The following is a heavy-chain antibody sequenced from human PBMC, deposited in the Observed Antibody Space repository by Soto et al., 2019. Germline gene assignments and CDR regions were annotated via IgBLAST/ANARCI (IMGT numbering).Heavy chain of an antibody. J-gene: IGHJ6*02. CDR3: ARTFPAMDV. Sequence: QVQLVESGGGVVQPGRSLRLSCAASGFTFNNFGMHWVRQAPGKGLEWVALIWYDGSDKYYADSVKGRFTISRDNSKNPLYLQMNSLRAEDTALYYCARTFPAMDVWGQGTTVTVSS. CDR2: IWYDGSDK. V-gene: IGHV3-33*01. CDR1: GFTFNNFG.